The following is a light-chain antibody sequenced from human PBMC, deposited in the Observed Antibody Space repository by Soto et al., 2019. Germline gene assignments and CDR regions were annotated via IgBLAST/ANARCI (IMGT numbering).Light chain of an antibody. J-gene: IGKJ4*01. CDR2: WAS. V-gene: IGKV4-1*01. CDR1: QSVLYSSNNQNY. CDR3: QQYYSPPLT. Sequence: DIVMTQSPDSLAVSLGERATINCKSSQSVLYSSNNQNYLAWYQQKPGQPPKLLISWASTRESGVPDRSSGSGSGTDFTLTISSLQAEDVAVYYCQQYYSPPLTFGGGTKVEIK.